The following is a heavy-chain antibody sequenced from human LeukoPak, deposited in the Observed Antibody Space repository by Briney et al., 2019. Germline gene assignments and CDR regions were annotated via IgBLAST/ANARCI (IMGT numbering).Heavy chain of an antibody. V-gene: IGHV5-51*01. CDR3: ARGYKYYYDSSGYYLGY. J-gene: IGHJ4*02. Sequence: GESLKISCKGSGYSFTSYWIGWVRQMPGKGLEWMGIIYPGDSDTRCSPSFQGQVTISADRSISTAYLQWSSLKASDTAMYYCARGYKYYYDSSGYYLGYWGQGTLVTVSS. CDR1: GYSFTSYW. D-gene: IGHD3-22*01. CDR2: IYPGDSDT.